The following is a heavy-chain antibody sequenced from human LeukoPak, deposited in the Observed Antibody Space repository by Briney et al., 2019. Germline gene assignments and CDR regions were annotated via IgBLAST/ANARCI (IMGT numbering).Heavy chain of an antibody. CDR3: ARLLIAAAGTGWFDP. J-gene: IGHJ5*02. Sequence: SETLSLTCTASGGSISSGSYYWSWIRQPAGKGLEWLGRIYTSGSLNYNPSITSRVTISVDTSKNLFSLKLSSVTAADTAVYYCARLLIAAAGTGWFDPWGQGTLVTVSS. CDR1: GGSISSGSYY. V-gene: IGHV4-61*02. CDR2: IYTSGSL. D-gene: IGHD6-13*01.